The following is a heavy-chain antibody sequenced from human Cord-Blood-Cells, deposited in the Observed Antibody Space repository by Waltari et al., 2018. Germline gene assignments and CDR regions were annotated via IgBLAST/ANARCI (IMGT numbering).Heavy chain of an antibody. V-gene: IGHV3-43*01. J-gene: IGHJ4*02. CDR3: AKERTGDLDY. Sequence: EVQLVVSGGVVVQPGGSLRLSCAASGFTFDDYTMHWVRQAPGTSLEWVSLMSWDGGSTYYADSVKGRCTISRDNSKNSLYLQMNSLRTEDTAWYYCAKERTGDLDYWGQGTLVTVSS. CDR2: MSWDGGST. CDR1: GFTFDDYT. D-gene: IGHD7-27*01.